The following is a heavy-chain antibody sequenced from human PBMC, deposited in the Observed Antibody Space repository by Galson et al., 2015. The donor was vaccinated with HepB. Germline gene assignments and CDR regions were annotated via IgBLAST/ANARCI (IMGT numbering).Heavy chain of an antibody. D-gene: IGHD4/OR15-4a*01. J-gene: IGHJ6*02. CDR1: GGTFSSYA. CDR3: ARDQAVWWPTSRQNYYYGMDV. Sequence: SVKVSCKASGGTFSSYAISWVRQAPGQGLEWMGGIIPIFGTANYAQKFQGRVTITADESTSTAYMELSSLRSEDTAVYYCARDQAVWWPTSRQNYYYGMDVWGQGTTVTVSS. CDR2: IIPIFGTA. V-gene: IGHV1-69*13.